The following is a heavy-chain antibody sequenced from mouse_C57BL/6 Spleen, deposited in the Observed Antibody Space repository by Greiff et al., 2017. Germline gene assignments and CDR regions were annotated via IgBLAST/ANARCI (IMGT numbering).Heavy chain of an antibody. CDR3: ARGEVYYYGSPWFAY. CDR1: GYTFTSYW. Sequence: QVQLQQPGAELVMPGASVKLSCKASGYTFTSYWMHWVKQRPGHGLEWIGEIDPSDSYTNYNQKFKGKSTLTVDKSSSTAYMQLSSLTSEDSAVYYCARGEVYYYGSPWFAYWGQGTLVTVSA. V-gene: IGHV1-69*01. J-gene: IGHJ3*01. CDR2: IDPSDSYT. D-gene: IGHD1-1*01.